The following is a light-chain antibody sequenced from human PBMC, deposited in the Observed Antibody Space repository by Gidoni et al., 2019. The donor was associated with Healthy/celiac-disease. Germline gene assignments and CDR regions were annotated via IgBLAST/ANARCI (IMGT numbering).Light chain of an antibody. V-gene: IGKV3-20*01. Sequence: EIVLTQSPGTLSLSPGERATLPCRASPSVSSSYLAWYQQKPGQAPRLLIYGASSRATGIPDRFSASGSGTDFTLTISRLEPEDFAVYYCQQYGSSPWTFGQGTKVEIK. CDR1: PSVSSSY. J-gene: IGKJ1*01. CDR2: GAS. CDR3: QQYGSSPWT.